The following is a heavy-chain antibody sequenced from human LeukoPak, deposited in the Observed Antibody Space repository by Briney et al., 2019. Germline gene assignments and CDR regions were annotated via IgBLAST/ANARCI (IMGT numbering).Heavy chain of an antibody. CDR1: GGTFSSYA. CDR3: ARATTVTTEYWFDP. V-gene: IGHV1-69*04. J-gene: IGHJ5*02. CDR2: IIPILGIA. D-gene: IGHD4-11*01. Sequence: GASVKVSCKASGGTFSSYAIRWVRQAPGQGLEWMGRIIPILGIADYAQKFQGRVTITADKSTSTAYMELSSLRSEDTAVYYCARATTVTTEYWFDPWGQGTLVTVSS.